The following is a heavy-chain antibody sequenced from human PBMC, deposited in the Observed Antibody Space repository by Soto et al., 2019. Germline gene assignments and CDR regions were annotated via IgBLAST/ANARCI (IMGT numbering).Heavy chain of an antibody. V-gene: IGHV4-31*02. Sequence: SDPRSRPSLVSGLPIRSRSYYCICLLPHPGKGLEWVGNIYYNGITYYSPSLKSRVTLWVDTSKNQFSLRLASVTAADTAVYYCARYRISGSWSKFDYWGQGTLVTVSS. D-gene: IGHD6-13*01. CDR3: ARYRISGSWSKFDY. J-gene: IGHJ4*02. CDR1: GLPIRSRSYY. CDR2: IYYNGIT.